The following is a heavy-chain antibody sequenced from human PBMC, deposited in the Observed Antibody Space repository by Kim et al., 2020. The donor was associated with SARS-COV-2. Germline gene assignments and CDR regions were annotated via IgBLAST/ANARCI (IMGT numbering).Heavy chain of an antibody. Sequence: GGSLRLSCAASGFTFSHYEMNWVRQAPGKGLEWLSYISSSGNTKYYADSVEGRFTISRDNTKNSLFLQVNNMRAEDTAVYYCARGPFYYDTSGHFDYWGQGTLVTVSS. CDR3: ARGPFYYDTSGHFDY. V-gene: IGHV3-48*03. J-gene: IGHJ4*02. CDR2: ISSSGNTK. CDR1: GFTFSHYE. D-gene: IGHD3-22*01.